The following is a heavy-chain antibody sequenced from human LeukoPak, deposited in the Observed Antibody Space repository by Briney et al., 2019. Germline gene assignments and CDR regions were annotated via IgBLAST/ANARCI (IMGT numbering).Heavy chain of an antibody. J-gene: IGHJ6*03. CDR1: GFIFSSYW. CDR3: AELGITMIGGV. V-gene: IGHV3-74*01. CDR2: INTDGSST. D-gene: IGHD3-10*02. Sequence: GGSLRLSCAASGFIFSSYWMHWVRHAPGKGLAWVSRINTDGSSTSYADSVKGRFTISRDNAKNTLYLQMNTLRAEDTAVYYCAELGITMIGGVWGKGPTLTLS.